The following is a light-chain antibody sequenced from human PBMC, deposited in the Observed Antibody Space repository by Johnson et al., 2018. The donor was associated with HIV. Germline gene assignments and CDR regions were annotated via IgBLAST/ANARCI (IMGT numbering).Light chain of an antibody. CDR1: SSNIGNNY. CDR2: DNN. Sequence: QSVLTQPPSVSAAPGQKVTISCSGSSSNIGNNYVSWYQQLPGTAPKLLIYDNNKRPSGIPYRFSDSQSGASATLAITGLLTGDEADYYCGTWDTSLGAYVFGTGTKVTVL. V-gene: IGLV1-51*01. J-gene: IGLJ1*01. CDR3: GTWDTSLGAYV.